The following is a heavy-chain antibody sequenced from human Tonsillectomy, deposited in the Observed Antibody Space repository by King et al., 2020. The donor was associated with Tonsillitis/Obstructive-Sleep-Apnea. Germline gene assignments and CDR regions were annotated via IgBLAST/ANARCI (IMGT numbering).Heavy chain of an antibody. CDR2: IKGDWSAT. Sequence: VQLVESGGGLVQPGGSLRLSCAASGFTFSGYWMHWVRQAPGKGLGWVSGIKGDWSATWYADSVKGRFTISRDNAKNTLYLQMNSLRAEDTAVYYCARESDAFDIWGQGTMVTVSS. V-gene: IGHV3-74*01. CDR3: ARESDAFDI. CDR1: GFTFSGYW. J-gene: IGHJ3*02.